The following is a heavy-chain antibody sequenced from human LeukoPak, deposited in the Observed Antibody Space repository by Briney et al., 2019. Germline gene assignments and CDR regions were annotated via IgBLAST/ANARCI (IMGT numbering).Heavy chain of an antibody. CDR2: IWYDGSDK. Sequence: PGRSLRLSCAVSGYTFSSHGMHWVRQAPGKGLEWVAAIWYDGSDKYYADSVKGRFTISRDNSKNMLYLQMDSLRVEDTALYYCARLWGSVSGYFDYWGQGTLVTVSS. J-gene: IGHJ4*02. D-gene: IGHD2-21*01. V-gene: IGHV3-33*01. CDR3: ARLWGSVSGYFDY. CDR1: GYTFSSHG.